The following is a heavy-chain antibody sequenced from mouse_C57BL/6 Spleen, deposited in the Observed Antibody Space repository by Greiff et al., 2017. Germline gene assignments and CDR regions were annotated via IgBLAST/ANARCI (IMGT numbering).Heavy chain of an antibody. J-gene: IGHJ1*03. Sequence: QVQLQQPGAELVKPGASVKMSCKASGYTFTSYWITWVKQRPGQGLEWIGDIYPGSGSTNYNEKFKSKATLTVDTSSSTAYMQLSSLTSEDSAVYYCARKGFDYYGSSPHWYFDVWGTGTTVTVSS. CDR2: IYPGSGST. D-gene: IGHD1-1*01. V-gene: IGHV1-55*01. CDR3: ARKGFDYYGSSPHWYFDV. CDR1: GYTFTSYW.